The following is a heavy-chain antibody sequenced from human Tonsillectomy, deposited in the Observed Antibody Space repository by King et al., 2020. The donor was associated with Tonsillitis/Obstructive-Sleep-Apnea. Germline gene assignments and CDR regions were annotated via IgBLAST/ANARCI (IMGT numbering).Heavy chain of an antibody. Sequence: DVQMVESGGGLVQPGGSLRLSCADSGFTLSKNWMSWVSKDLGKGLEWGDTKKKDGSEIYYVESVKGRFTISRDNARNSLYLQMSSLRAEDTAVYYCARQGYSGYESFDYWGQGTLVTVSS. CDR3: ARQGYSGYESFDY. D-gene: IGHD5-12*01. CDR1: GFTLSKNW. J-gene: IGHJ4*02. CDR2: KKKDGSEI. V-gene: IGHV3-7*04.